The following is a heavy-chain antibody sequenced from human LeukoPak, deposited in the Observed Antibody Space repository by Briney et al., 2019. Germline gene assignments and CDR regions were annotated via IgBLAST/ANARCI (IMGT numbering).Heavy chain of an antibody. CDR1: GGSISSGSYY. Sequence: SETLSLTCTVSGGSISSGSYYWSWIRQPAGKGLEWIGRIYTSGSTNYNPSLKSRVTISVDTSKNQFSLKLSSVTAADTAVYYCARSSYGSGPSYFDYWGQGTLVTVSS. V-gene: IGHV4-61*02. CDR2: IYTSGST. J-gene: IGHJ4*02. CDR3: ARSSYGSGPSYFDY. D-gene: IGHD3-10*01.